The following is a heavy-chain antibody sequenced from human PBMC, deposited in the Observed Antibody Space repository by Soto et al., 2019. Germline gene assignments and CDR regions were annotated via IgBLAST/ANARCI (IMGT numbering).Heavy chain of an antibody. D-gene: IGHD3-3*01. V-gene: IGHV6-1*01. J-gene: IGHJ3*02. Sequence: PSQTLSLTCAISGDSVSSNSAAWNWIRQSPSRGLEWLGRTYYRSKWYNDYAVSVKSRITINPDTSKNQFSLQLNSVTPEDTAVYYCARDPPVLRFLEWLLETDAFDIWGQGTMVTVSS. CDR1: GDSVSSNSAA. CDR3: ARDPPVLRFLEWLLETDAFDI. CDR2: TYYRSKWYN.